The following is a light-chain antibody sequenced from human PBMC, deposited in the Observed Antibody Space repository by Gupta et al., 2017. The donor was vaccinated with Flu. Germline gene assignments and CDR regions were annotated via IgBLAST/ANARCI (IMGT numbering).Light chain of an antibody. V-gene: IGKV3-20*01. Sequence: TQSLSPGGRGTLPCRANQNMNKNYLAWYNQKPGQAPRLLVYGASRRDTGIADRFSGGGCGKDVSLSIITREQEDFGVYYCCQHGNYPLFTFGQGTMLEIK. J-gene: IGKJ2*01. CDR2: GAS. CDR1: QNMNKNY. CDR3: CQHGNYPLFT.